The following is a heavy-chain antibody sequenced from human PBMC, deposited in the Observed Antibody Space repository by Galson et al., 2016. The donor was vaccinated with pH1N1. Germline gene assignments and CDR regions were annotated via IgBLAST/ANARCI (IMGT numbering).Heavy chain of an antibody. D-gene: IGHD4/OR15-4a*01. V-gene: IGHV3-48*04. CDR2: ISLSSSII. J-gene: IGHJ3*02. CDR3: AREGLWPGVDAFDI. CDR1: GFTFSSYS. Sequence: SLRLSCAASGFTFSSYSMNWVRQAPGKGLEWVSYISLSSSIIHYADSVKGRFIISRDSAKNSLYLQMNSLRAVDTALYYCAREGLWPGVDAFDIWGQGTMVTVSS.